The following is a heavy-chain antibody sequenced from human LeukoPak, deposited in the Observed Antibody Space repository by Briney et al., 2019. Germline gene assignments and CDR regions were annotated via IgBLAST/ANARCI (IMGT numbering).Heavy chain of an antibody. Sequence: ASVKVSCKASGGTFSSYAISWVRQAPGQGLEWMGRIIPILGIANYAQKFQGRVTITADKSTSTAYMELSSLRAEDTAVYYCAKDPTNPRYSSWVGYYGMDVWGQGTTVTVSS. V-gene: IGHV1-69*04. D-gene: IGHD6-13*01. CDR1: GGTFSSYA. J-gene: IGHJ6*02. CDR3: AKDPTNPRYSSWVGYYGMDV. CDR2: IIPILGIA.